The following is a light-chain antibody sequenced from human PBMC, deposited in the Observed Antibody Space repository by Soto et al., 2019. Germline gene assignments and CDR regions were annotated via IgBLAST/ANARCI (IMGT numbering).Light chain of an antibody. CDR1: QSVNNNY. J-gene: IGKJ5*01. CDR3: QQYRMSPNT. V-gene: IGKV3-20*01. Sequence: EIVLTQSPGTLSLSPGERATLSCRTSQSVNNNYLAWYQQKPGQAPRLLIYGASSRATGIPDRFSGSGSGTDFTLSISRLEPEDFAVYYCQQYRMSPNTFGQGTRLEIK. CDR2: GAS.